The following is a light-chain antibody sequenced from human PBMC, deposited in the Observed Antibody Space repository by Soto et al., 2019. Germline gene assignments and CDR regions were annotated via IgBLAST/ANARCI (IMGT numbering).Light chain of an antibody. CDR1: QSVSSSY. CDR2: GAS. J-gene: IGKJ5*01. V-gene: IGKV3-20*01. Sequence: EIVLTQSPGTLSLSPGERATLSCRASQSVSSSYLAWYQQKPGQAPRLLIYGASSRATGIPDRFSGSGSGTDFTLTISRLEPEDFAVYYCQQYGSSPPDTFGPGTRLEIK. CDR3: QQYGSSPPDT.